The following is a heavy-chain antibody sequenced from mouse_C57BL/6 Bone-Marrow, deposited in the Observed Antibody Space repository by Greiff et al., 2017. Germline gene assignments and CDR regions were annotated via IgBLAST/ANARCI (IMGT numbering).Heavy chain of an antibody. D-gene: IGHD3-2*02. CDR2: IYPGNSDT. CDR1: GYPFTSYW. J-gene: IGHJ3*01. CDR3: TVDRLRGGFAY. Sequence: VQLPQSGTVLARPGASVKMSCKTSGYPFTSYWMHWVKQRPGQGLEWIGAIYPGNSDTSYNQKFKGKAKLTAGTSASTASMELSSLTNEDAAVYDCTVDRLRGGFAYWGQGTLVTVSA. V-gene: IGHV1-5*01.